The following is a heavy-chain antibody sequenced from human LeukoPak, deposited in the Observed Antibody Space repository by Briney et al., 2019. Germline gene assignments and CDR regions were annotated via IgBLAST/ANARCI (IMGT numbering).Heavy chain of an antibody. J-gene: IGHJ4*02. CDR3: AKDRVNYYGSGSYLGY. CDR1: GFPFSGLA. Sequence: GGSLRFSGAAPGFPFSGLAWSWFRRAPGKGLKGFSAIRGSGGSTYYADSVKGRFTISRDNSKNTLYLQMNSLRAEDTAVYYCAKDRVNYYGSGSYLGYWGQGTLVTVSS. CDR2: IRGSGGST. D-gene: IGHD3-10*01. V-gene: IGHV3-23*01.